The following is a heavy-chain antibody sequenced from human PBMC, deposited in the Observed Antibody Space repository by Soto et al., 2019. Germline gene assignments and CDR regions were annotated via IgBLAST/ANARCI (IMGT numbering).Heavy chain of an antibody. CDR3: ALSXXXXYYXXSGYLFDY. V-gene: IGHV3-74*01. CDR2: INSDGSST. D-gene: IGHD3-22*01. Sequence: GSLRLSCAASGFTFSSYWMHWVRQAPGKGLVWVSRINSDGSSTSYADSVKGRFTISRDNAKNTLYLQMNSLRAEDTAVYYXALSXXXXYYXXSGYLFDYWGQGTLVTVSS. J-gene: IGHJ4*02. CDR1: GFTFSSYW.